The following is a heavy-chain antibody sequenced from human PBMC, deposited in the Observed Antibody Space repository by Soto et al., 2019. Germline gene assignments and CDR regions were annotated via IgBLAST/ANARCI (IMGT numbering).Heavy chain of an antibody. D-gene: IGHD3-22*01. CDR3: ARIRGDYYDSSGYYTVYYYYGMDV. Sequence: QVTLKESGPVLVKPTETLTLTCTVSGFSLSNARMGVSWIRQPPGKALEWLAHIFSNDEKSYSTSLKSRLTIPKDTSKSQVVLTMTNMDPVDTATYYCARIRGDYYDSSGYYTVYYYYGMDVWGQGTTVTVSS. CDR1: GFSLSNARMG. CDR2: IFSNDEK. V-gene: IGHV2-26*01. J-gene: IGHJ6*02.